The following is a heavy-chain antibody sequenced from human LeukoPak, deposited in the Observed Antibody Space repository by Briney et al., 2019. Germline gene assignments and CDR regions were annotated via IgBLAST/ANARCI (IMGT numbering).Heavy chain of an antibody. J-gene: IGHJ4*02. CDR3: ARALDSSGYPPDY. Sequence: ASVKVSCKASGYTFTSYGISWVRQAPGQGLEWMGWISAYNGNTNYAQKLQGRVTMTRDMSTSTVYMELSSLRSEDTAVYYCARALDSSGYPPDYWGQGTLVTVSS. V-gene: IGHV1-18*01. CDR1: GYTFTSYG. CDR2: ISAYNGNT. D-gene: IGHD3-22*01.